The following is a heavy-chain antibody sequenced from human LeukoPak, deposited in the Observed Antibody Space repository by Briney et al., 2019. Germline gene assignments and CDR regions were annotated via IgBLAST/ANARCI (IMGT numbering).Heavy chain of an antibody. CDR1: GYSISSGFY. Sequence: PSETLSLTCTVSGYSISSGFYWGWIRQPPGKGLEWIGSIYHSGSTYYNPSLKSRVTISVDTSKNQFSLKLSSVTAADTAVYYCASSDVEMATIKKFDYWGQGTLVTVSS. D-gene: IGHD5-24*01. CDR3: ASSDVEMATIKKFDY. CDR2: IYHSGST. J-gene: IGHJ4*02. V-gene: IGHV4-38-2*02.